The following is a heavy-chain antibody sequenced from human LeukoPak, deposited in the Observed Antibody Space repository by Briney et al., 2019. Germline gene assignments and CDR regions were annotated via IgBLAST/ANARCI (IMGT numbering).Heavy chain of an antibody. CDR3: GTMRGNPGAFDI. Sequence: TTVNVSCKVSGYTLTELSMHWVRQAPGKGLEWMGGFDPEDGETIYAQKFQGRVTMTEDTSTDTAYMELSSLRSKDTAVYYCGTMRGNPGAFDIWGQGTMVTVSS. V-gene: IGHV1-24*01. CDR2: FDPEDGET. CDR1: GYTLTELS. J-gene: IGHJ3*02. D-gene: IGHD3-22*01.